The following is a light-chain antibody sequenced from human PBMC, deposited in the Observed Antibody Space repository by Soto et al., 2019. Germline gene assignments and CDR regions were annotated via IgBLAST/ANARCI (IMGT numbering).Light chain of an antibody. CDR3: QQYHKWPLT. CDR2: GAS. CDR1: QSVSSN. V-gene: IGKV3-15*01. J-gene: IGKJ4*01. Sequence: ETVMTQSPATLSVSPGERATLSCRASQSVSSNLAWYQHKAGQAPRLLIYGASTRATGIPARFSGSGSGTEFTRTISSLQSEDFAVYYCQQYHKWPLTFGGGTKVEIE.